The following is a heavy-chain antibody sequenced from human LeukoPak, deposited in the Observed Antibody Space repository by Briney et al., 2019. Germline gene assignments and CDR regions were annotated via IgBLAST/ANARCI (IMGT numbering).Heavy chain of an antibody. J-gene: IGHJ2*01. CDR2: IYYSGST. CDR1: GGSISSYY. CDR3: ARPMSVMAPYGDYDWYFDL. Sequence: PSETLSLTCTVSGGSISSYYWSWIRQPPGKGLEWIGYIYYSGSTNYNPSLKSRVTISVDTSKNQFSLKLSSVTAADTAVYYCARPMSVMAPYGDYDWYFDLWGRGTLVTVSS. V-gene: IGHV4-59*01. D-gene: IGHD4-17*01.